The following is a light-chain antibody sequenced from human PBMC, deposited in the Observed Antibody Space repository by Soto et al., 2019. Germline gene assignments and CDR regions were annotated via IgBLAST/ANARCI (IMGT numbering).Light chain of an antibody. Sequence: VMTQSPATLSVSPGERASLSCRASQSVSTNLAWYQQKPGQPPRLLIYFASTRATGIPARFSGSGSGTDFTLTVSSLQPEDFAVYYCQHDYNLLTFGGGTKV. J-gene: IGKJ4*01. CDR1: QSVSTN. V-gene: IGKV3-15*01. CDR3: QHDYNLLT. CDR2: FAS.